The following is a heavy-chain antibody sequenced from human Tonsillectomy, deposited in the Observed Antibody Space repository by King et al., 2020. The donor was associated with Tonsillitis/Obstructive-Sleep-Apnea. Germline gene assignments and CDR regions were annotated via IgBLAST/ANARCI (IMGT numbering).Heavy chain of an antibody. CDR1: GFTFSSYS. Sequence: VQLVESGGGLVKPGGSLILSCAASGFTFSSYSMNWVLQAPGKVLEWVTAIISSSHYIYYADSVKGRFSISRDNAKNSLYLQMNSLRAEDTAVYYCARDSRVVAATRNDYWGQGTLVAVSS. J-gene: IGHJ4*02. D-gene: IGHD2-15*01. CDR3: ARDSRVVAATRNDY. CDR2: IISSSHYI. V-gene: IGHV3-21*06.